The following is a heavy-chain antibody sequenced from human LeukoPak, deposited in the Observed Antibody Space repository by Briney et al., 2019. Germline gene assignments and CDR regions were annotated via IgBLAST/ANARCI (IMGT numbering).Heavy chain of an antibody. V-gene: IGHV1-2*02. CDR1: GYSFTGYY. Sequence: ASVKVPCKASGYSFTGYYMHWVRQAPGQGLEWMGWINPNSGGTKYAQNFQGRLTMTRDTSISTAYMELSRLRSDDTAVYYCARLGAAAGEFDYWGQGTLVTVSS. CDR2: INPNSGGT. J-gene: IGHJ4*02. CDR3: ARLGAAAGEFDY. D-gene: IGHD6-13*01.